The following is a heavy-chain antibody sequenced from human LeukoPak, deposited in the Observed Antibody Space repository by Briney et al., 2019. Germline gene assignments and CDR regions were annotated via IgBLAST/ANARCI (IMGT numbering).Heavy chain of an antibody. CDR2: INPNSGGT. J-gene: IGHJ4*02. Sequence: ASVKVSCKASGYTFTGYYMHWVRQAPGQGLEWMGWINPNSGGTNYAQKFQGRVTMTRDTSISTAYMELSRLRSDDTAVYYCARETPSGDYYFDYWGQGTLVTVSS. CDR3: ARETPSGDYYFDY. D-gene: IGHD3-10*01. V-gene: IGHV1-2*02. CDR1: GYTFTGYY.